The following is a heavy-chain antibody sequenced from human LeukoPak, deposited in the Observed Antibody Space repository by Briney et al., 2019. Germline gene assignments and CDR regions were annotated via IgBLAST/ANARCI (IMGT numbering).Heavy chain of an antibody. CDR1: RFTFSSYA. J-gene: IGHJ6*03. V-gene: IGHV3-23*01. CDR2: ISGSGGTT. Sequence: GGSLRLSCAASRFTFSSYAMSWVRQAPGKGLEWVSSISGSGGTTYYADSVRGRFTVSRDNSKNTLSLQMNSLRAEDMAVYYCSKSPGQGIVGSSPAYNYYMDVWGKGTTVTVSS. D-gene: IGHD1-26*01. CDR3: SKSPGQGIVGSSPAYNYYMDV.